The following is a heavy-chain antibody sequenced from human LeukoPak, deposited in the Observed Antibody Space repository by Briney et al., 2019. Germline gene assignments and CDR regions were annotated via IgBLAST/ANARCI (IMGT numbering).Heavy chain of an antibody. Sequence: GGSLRLSCAASGFTFSSYAMSWVRQAPGKGLEWVSATSGSGDGTFYADSVKGRFTISRDNSKNTLYLQMNSLRAEDPAIYYCAKLRDFFDSSGQFDYWGQGTLVTVSS. CDR1: GFTFSSYA. CDR2: TSGSGDGT. D-gene: IGHD3-22*01. CDR3: AKLRDFFDSSGQFDY. V-gene: IGHV3-23*01. J-gene: IGHJ4*02.